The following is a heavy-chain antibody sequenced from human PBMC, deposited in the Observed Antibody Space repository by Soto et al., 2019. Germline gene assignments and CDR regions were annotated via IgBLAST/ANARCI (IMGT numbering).Heavy chain of an antibody. CDR1: GGSFSGYY. Sequence: QVQLQQWGAGLLKPSETLSLTCAVYGGSFSGYYWSWIRQPPGKGLEWIGEINHSGSTNYNPSLKSRVTISVDTSKNHFPLKLSSVTAADTAVYYCARGDYGGNPSFDYWGQGTLVTVSS. J-gene: IGHJ4*02. CDR2: INHSGST. CDR3: ARGDYGGNPSFDY. V-gene: IGHV4-34*01. D-gene: IGHD4-17*01.